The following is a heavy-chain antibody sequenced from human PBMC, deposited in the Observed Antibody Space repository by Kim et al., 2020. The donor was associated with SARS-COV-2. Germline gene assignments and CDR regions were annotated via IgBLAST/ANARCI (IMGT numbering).Heavy chain of an antibody. CDR2: ISSSSSYI. J-gene: IGHJ3*02. V-gene: IGHV3-21*01. D-gene: IGHD2-8*01. Sequence: GGSLRLSCAASGFTFSSYSMNWVRQAPGKGLEWVSSISSSSSYIYYADSVKGRFTISRDNAKNSLYLQMNSLRAEDTAVYYCARDQSFTIVLMVYAHHDAFDIWGQGTMVTVSS. CDR1: GFTFSSYS. CDR3: ARDQSFTIVLMVYAHHDAFDI.